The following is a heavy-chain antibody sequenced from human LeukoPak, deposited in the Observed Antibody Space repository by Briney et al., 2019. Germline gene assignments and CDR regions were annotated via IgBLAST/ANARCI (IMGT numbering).Heavy chain of an antibody. Sequence: GESLRLSCTASGFTFSNFWIGWVRQAPGKGLEWVANIKQDETEKFYLGSVKGRFTISRDNSKNTLYMNSLRAEDTAVYYCAKVAPLGDGDYWYFDLWGRGTLVTVSS. CDR1: GFTFSNFW. CDR3: AKVAPLGDGDYWYFDL. D-gene: IGHD4-17*01. J-gene: IGHJ2*01. CDR2: IKQDETEK. V-gene: IGHV3-7*03.